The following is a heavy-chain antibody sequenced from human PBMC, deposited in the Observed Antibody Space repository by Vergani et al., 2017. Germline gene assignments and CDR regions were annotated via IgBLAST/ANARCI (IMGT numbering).Heavy chain of an antibody. V-gene: IGHV4-61*02. CDR3: ARGETRTDWFDP. Sequence: QVQLHESGPGLVKPSETLSPIAPVSGVSRQSGSSYWTWIRKTTERRLDWLGRVYPSGPTNYNPSLNGRVTIFVDKSKNLLSLRLNSVTAADTAVYYCARGETRTDWFDPWGQGTLVTVSS. J-gene: IGHJ5*02. CDR1: GVSRQSGSSY. D-gene: IGHD3/OR15-3a*01. CDR2: VYPSGPT.